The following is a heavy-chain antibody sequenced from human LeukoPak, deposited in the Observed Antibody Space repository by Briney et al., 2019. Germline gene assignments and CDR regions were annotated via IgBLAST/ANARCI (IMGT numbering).Heavy chain of an antibody. V-gene: IGHV4-34*01. CDR1: GGSFSGYY. CDR3: ARVSASTWAFGI. Sequence: SETLSLTCAVYGGSFSGYYWSWIRQPPGKGLEWIGEINHSGSTNYNPSLKSRVTISVDTSKNQFSLELSSVTAADTAVYYCARVSASTWAFGIWGQGTMVTVSS. CDR2: INHSGST. J-gene: IGHJ3*02. D-gene: IGHD5/OR15-5a*01.